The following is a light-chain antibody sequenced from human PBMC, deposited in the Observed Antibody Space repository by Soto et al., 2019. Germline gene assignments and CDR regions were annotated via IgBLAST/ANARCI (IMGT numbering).Light chain of an antibody. V-gene: IGKV1-6*01. CDR2: GAS. CDR1: QGIGNA. CDR3: LVAIFLLRR. Sequence: AIQMTQSPSSLSASVGDSVTISCRASQGIGNALGWYQQKPGKPPKVLIYGASNLQSGVPPRFSGSGSGTDFTLAISSLQPEDCIRYCSLVAIFLLRRFSQGTNVDIK. J-gene: IGKJ1*01.